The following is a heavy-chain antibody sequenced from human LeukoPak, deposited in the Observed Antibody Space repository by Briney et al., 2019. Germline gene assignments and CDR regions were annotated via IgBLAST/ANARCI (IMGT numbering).Heavy chain of an antibody. Sequence: GGSLRLSCAASGFTFSNAWMSWVRQAPGKGLEWVGRIKSKTDGGTTDYASPVKGRFTISRDDSKNTLYLRMNSLKTEDTAVYYCTTDRYYDAAYTTWGQGTLVTVS. CDR2: IKSKTDGGTT. V-gene: IGHV3-15*01. CDR3: TTDRYYDAAYTT. CDR1: GFTFSNAW. D-gene: IGHD3-22*01. J-gene: IGHJ4*02.